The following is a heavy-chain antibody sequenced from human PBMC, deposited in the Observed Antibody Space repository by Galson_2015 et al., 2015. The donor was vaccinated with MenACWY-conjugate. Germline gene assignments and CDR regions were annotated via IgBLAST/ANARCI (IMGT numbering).Heavy chain of an antibody. CDR1: GFTFSSYA. CDR2: ISGSGGST. J-gene: IGHJ4*02. Sequence: SLRLSCAASGFTFSSYAMSWVRQAPGKGLEWVSAISGSGGSTYYADSVKGRFTTSRDNSKNTLYLQMNSLRAEDTAVYYCAKSSGYSYGYSLDYWGQGTLVTVSS. CDR3: AKSSGYSYGYSLDY. D-gene: IGHD5-18*01. V-gene: IGHV3-23*01.